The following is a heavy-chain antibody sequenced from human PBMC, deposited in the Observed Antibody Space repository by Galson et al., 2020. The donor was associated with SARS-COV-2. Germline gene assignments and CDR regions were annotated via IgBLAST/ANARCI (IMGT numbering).Heavy chain of an antibody. Sequence: SGTLSLTFTVSGVSITSGDYYWTWIRQPPGKGREWIGYIYYSGRTYYNPSLKSRVTISVDTSKNQFSLKLSSVTAADTAVYYCARGAYGYDYWGQGTLVTVSS. CDR2: IYYSGRT. D-gene: IGHD5-18*01. J-gene: IGHJ4*02. CDR3: ARGAYGYDY. CDR1: GVSITSGDYY. V-gene: IGHV4-30-4*08.